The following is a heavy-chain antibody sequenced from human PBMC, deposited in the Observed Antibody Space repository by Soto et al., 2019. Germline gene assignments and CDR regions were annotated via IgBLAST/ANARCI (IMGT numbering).Heavy chain of an antibody. CDR2: IIPIFGTA. V-gene: IGHV1-69*13. CDR1: GGTFSSYG. D-gene: IGHD3-10*01. Sequence: SVKVSCKASGGTFSSYGISWVLQAPGQGLEWMGGIIPIFGTANYAQKLQGRVTITADESTSTVYMELSSLRSEDKAVYYCARAGTITMVRGVIRTIDYWGQATLVTVSS. J-gene: IGHJ4*02. CDR3: ARAGTITMVRGVIRTIDY.